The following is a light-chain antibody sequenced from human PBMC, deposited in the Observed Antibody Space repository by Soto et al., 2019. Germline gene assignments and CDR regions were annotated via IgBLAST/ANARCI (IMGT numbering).Light chain of an antibody. V-gene: IGLV2-14*01. CDR2: EVS. CDR3: SSYTSSLSAFYV. J-gene: IGLJ1*01. Sequence: QSALTQPASVSGSPGQSITISCTGTSSDVGGYNYVSWYQQHPGKAPKLMIYEVSNRPSGVSNRFSGSKSGNTASLTISGLQAEDEADYYCSSYTSSLSAFYVFGTGTKVTVL. CDR1: SSDVGGYNY.